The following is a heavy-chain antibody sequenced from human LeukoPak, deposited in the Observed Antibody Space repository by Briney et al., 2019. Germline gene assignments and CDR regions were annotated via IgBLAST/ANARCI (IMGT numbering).Heavy chain of an antibody. CDR1: GYTLTELS. D-gene: IGHD6-6*01. CDR3: ATDPSIAARPGFDY. Sequence: ASVKVSCKVSGYTLTELSMHWVRQAPGKGLEWMGGFDPEDGETIYAQKFQGRVTMTEDTSTDTAYMELSSLRSEDTAVYYCATDPSIAARPGFDYWGQGTLVTVSS. CDR2: FDPEDGET. J-gene: IGHJ4*02. V-gene: IGHV1-24*01.